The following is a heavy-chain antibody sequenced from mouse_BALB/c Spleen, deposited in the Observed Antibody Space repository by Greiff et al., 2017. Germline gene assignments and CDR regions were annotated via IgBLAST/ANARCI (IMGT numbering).Heavy chain of an antibody. V-gene: IGHV5-17*02. CDR2: ISSGSSTI. Sequence: EVQLVESGGGLVKPGGSLKLSCAASGFTFSSFGMHWVRQAPEKGLEWVAYISSGSSTIYYADTVKGRFTISRDNPKNTLFLQMTSLRSEDTAMYYCARGPLRQYRGDAMDYWGQGTSVTVSS. CDR1: GFTFSSFG. D-gene: IGHD1-1*01. J-gene: IGHJ4*01. CDR3: ARGPLRQYRGDAMDY.